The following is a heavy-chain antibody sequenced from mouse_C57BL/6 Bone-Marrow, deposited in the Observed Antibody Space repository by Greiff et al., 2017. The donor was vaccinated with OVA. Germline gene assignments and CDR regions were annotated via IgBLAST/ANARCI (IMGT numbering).Heavy chain of an antibody. J-gene: IGHJ3*01. CDR1: GFTFSDYG. Sequence: EVQVVESGGGLVKPGGSLKLSCAASGFTFSDYGMHWVRQAPEKGREWVAYISSGSSTIYYADTVKGRFTISRDNAKNTLFLQMTILRSEYTAMYYCARKAWFAYWGQGTLVTVSA. CDR2: ISSGSSTI. CDR3: ARKAWFAY. V-gene: IGHV5-17*01.